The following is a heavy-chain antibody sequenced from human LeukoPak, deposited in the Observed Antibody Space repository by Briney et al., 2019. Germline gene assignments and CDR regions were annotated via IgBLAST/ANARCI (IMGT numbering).Heavy chain of an antibody. CDR3: AREVVPAAIYGNWFDP. V-gene: IGHV3-48*02. J-gene: IGHJ5*02. CDR2: ISSSSSTI. Sequence: HAGGSLRLSCAASGFTFSSYSMNWVRQAPGKGLEWVSYISSSSSTIYYADSVKGRFTISRDNGKNSLYLQLNSLRDEDTAVYYCAREVVPAAIYGNWFDPWGQGTLVTVSS. D-gene: IGHD2-2*02. CDR1: GFTFSSYS.